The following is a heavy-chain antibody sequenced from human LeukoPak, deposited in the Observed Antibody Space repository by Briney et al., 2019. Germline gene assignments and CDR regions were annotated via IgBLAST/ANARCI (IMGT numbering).Heavy chain of an antibody. V-gene: IGHV4-59*01. CDR2: IYYSGST. D-gene: IGHD2-2*01. CDR1: GGSISSYY. CDR3: ASVQTYVMQDGTSSEGTVDY. Sequence: SETLSLTCTVSGGSISSYYWSWIRQPPGKGLEWIGYIYYSGSTNYNPSLKSRVTISVDTSKNQFSLKLSSVTAADTAVYYCASVQTYVMQDGTSSEGTVDYWGQGTLVTVSS. J-gene: IGHJ4*02.